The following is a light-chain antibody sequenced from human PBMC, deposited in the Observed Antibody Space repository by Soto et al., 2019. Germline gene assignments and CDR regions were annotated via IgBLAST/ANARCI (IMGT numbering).Light chain of an antibody. CDR3: MQAIDIPWT. V-gene: IGKV2-29*03. CDR2: EVS. J-gene: IGKJ1*01. CDR1: HSLLHSDGKTY. Sequence: ILMTQTPLSLSIIPGQTSSMSCNSSHSLLHSDGKTYFYWYVQKAGQAPQPLIYEVSNRFSGVPERFSGSGSRTDFTLKISRVEADDVGIYYCMQAIDIPWTFGQGTKVDIK.